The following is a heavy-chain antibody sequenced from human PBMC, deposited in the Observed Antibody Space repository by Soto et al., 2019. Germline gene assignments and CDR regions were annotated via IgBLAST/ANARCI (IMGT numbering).Heavy chain of an antibody. CDR3: ARVSGAMVRGVIYYGMDV. CDR2: ISSCGSTI. J-gene: IGHJ6*02. D-gene: IGHD3-10*01. Sequence: QVQLVESGGGLVKPGGSLRLSCAASGFTFSDYYMSWIRQAPGKGLAWASYISSCGSTIYYADSVKGRFTISRDNAEKSLYLQMNSLRAEDTAVYYCARVSGAMVRGVIYYGMDVWGQGTTVTVSS. V-gene: IGHV3-11*01. CDR1: GFTFSDYY.